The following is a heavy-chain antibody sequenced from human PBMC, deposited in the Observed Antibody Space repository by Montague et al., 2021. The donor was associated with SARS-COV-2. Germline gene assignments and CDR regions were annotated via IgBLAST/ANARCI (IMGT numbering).Heavy chain of an antibody. CDR1: DGSFSGYY. D-gene: IGHD1-14*01. CDR2: ISHGGTT. V-gene: IGHV4-34*01. Sequence: SETLSLTCAVYDGSFSGYYWNWIRQPPGKGLEWIGEISHGGTTNYNPSLKSRATISQDKSKSQFSLKLTSVTAADTAIYYCGRGRKVVPWFRYYDMDVWGQGTTVTVSS. J-gene: IGHJ6*02. CDR3: GRGRKVVPWFRYYDMDV.